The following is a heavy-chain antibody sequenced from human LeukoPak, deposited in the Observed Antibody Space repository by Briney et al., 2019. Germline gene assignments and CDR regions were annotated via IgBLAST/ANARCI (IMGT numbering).Heavy chain of an antibody. J-gene: IGHJ4*02. V-gene: IGHV3-23*01. Sequence: GGSLRLSCAASGFTFSSYAMSWVRQAPGKGLVWVSAISGSGGSTYYADSVKGRFTISRDNSKNTLYLQMNSLRAEDTAVYYCAKGGVDTAMARYFDYWGQGTLVAVSS. CDR3: AKGGVDTAMARYFDY. D-gene: IGHD5-18*01. CDR1: GFTFSSYA. CDR2: ISGSGGST.